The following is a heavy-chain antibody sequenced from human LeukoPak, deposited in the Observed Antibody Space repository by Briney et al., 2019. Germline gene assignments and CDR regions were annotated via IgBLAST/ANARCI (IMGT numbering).Heavy chain of an antibody. V-gene: IGHV1-69*05. Sequence: ASVKVSCKASGGTFSSYAISCVRQAPGHGLEWMGGIIPIFGTANYAQKFQGRVTITTDESTSTAYMELSSLRSEDTAVYYCASWQDGDYFAFDIWGQGTMVTVSS. CDR3: ASWQDGDYFAFDI. CDR2: IIPIFGTA. CDR1: GGTFSSYA. J-gene: IGHJ3*02. D-gene: IGHD4-17*01.